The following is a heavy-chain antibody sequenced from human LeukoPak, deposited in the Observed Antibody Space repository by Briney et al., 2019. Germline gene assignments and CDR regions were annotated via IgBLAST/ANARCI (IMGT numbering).Heavy chain of an antibody. Sequence: GSLRLSCAASGFTFRNAWMTWVRQPPGKGLEWIGEINHSGSTNYNPSLKSRVTISVDTSKNQFSLKLSSVTAADTAVYFCARGPPTDYYDSSGFYYVFDYWGQGTLVTVSS. CDR3: ARGPPTDYYDSSGFYYVFDY. V-gene: IGHV4-34*01. CDR2: INHSGST. J-gene: IGHJ4*02. CDR1: GFTFRNAW. D-gene: IGHD3-22*01.